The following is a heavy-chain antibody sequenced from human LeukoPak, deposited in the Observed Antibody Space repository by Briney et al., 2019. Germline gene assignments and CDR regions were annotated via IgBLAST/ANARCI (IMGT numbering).Heavy chain of an antibody. J-gene: IGHJ4*02. CDR2: IYYSGST. D-gene: IGHD3-22*01. V-gene: IGHV4-59*01. CDR3: ARDRDYYDSSGYYGHYFGY. CDR1: GGSISSYY. Sequence: PSETLSLTCTVSGGSISSYYWSWIRQPPGKGLEWIGYIYYSGSTNYNPSLKSRVTISVDTSKNQFSLKLSSVTAADTAVYYCARDRDYYDSSGYYGHYFGYWGQGTLVTVSS.